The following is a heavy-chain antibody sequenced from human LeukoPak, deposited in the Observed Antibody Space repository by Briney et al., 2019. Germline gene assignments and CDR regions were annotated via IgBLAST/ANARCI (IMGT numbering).Heavy chain of an antibody. CDR1: GFTLTGYS. CDR3: AREFPTVDC. J-gene: IGHJ4*02. Sequence: GGSLRLSCVASGFTLTGYSMTWVRQAPGKGLEWVSSISSSSTYIYYADSMKGRFTTSRDNANNSLYLEVSSLRAEDTAVYYCAREFPTVDCWGQGTLVTVSS. CDR2: ISSSSTYI. V-gene: IGHV3-21*01.